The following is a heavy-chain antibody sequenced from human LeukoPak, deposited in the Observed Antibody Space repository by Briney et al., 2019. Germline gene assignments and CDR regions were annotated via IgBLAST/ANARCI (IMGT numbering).Heavy chain of an antibody. Sequence: GASVKVSCKASGYTFTSYGISWVRQAPGRGLEWMGGFDPEDGKTIYAQKFQGRVTMTEDTSTDTAYMELSSLRSEDTAVYYCATTYYDSSDSFGYWGQGTLVTVSS. CDR3: ATTYYDSSDSFGY. V-gene: IGHV1-24*01. CDR2: FDPEDGKT. J-gene: IGHJ4*02. CDR1: GYTFTSYG. D-gene: IGHD3-22*01.